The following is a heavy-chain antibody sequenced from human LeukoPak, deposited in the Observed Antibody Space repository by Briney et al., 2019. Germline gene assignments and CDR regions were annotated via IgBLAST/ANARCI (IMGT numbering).Heavy chain of an antibody. CDR1: GFTFSSYA. V-gene: IGHV3-23*01. CDR3: AKDGYPNSAGTTYFDY. J-gene: IGHJ4*02. CDR2: ISGSGGNT. Sequence: GGSLRLSCAASGFTFSSYAMSWVRQAPGKGLEWVSAISGSGGNTYYADSVKGRFTISRDSSKNTLYLQMNSLRAEDTAVYYCAKDGYPNSAGTTYFDYWGQGTLVTVSS. D-gene: IGHD1-7*01.